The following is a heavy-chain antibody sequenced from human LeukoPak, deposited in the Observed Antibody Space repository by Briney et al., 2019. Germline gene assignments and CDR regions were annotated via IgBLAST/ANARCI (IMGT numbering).Heavy chain of an antibody. CDR1: GYTFSSYG. D-gene: IGHD6-13*01. Sequence: ASVKVSCKASGYTFSSYGITWVRQAPGQGLEWMGWISAYSGNTNYAQNLQGRVTMTTDTSTSTAYMELRSLRSDDTAVYYCARDLEGQHLVQIYWGQGTLVTVSS. V-gene: IGHV1-18*01. CDR2: ISAYSGNT. J-gene: IGHJ4*02. CDR3: ARDLEGQHLVQIY.